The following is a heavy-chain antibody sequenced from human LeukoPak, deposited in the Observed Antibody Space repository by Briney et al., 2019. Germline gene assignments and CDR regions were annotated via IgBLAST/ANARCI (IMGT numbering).Heavy chain of an antibody. CDR3: AGDSPPDM. J-gene: IGHJ3*02. V-gene: IGHV3-48*01. CDR1: GFTFSNAW. Sequence: GGSLRLSCAASGFTFSNAWMSWVRQAPGKGLEWVSYISSSSSTIYYADSVKGRFTISRDNAKNSLYLQMNSLRADDTAVYYCAGDSPPDMWGQGTMVTVSS. CDR2: ISSSSSTI.